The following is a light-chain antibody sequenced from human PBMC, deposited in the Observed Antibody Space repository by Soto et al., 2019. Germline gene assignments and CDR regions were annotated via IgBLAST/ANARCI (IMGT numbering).Light chain of an antibody. CDR2: DAS. CDR3: QQRTYWPLT. CDR1: QTISSY. Sequence: EIVLTQSPATLSLSPGERATLSCRASQTISSYLAWYQQKPGQAPRLLIYDASNRAAGIPARFSAFGSGTDFTLTISSLEPEDLAIYYCQQRTYWPLTFGGGTKVEIK. J-gene: IGKJ4*01. V-gene: IGKV3-11*01.